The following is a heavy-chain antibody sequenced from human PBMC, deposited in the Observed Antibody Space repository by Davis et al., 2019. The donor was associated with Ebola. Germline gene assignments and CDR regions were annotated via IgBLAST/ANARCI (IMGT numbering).Heavy chain of an antibody. J-gene: IGHJ4*02. D-gene: IGHD5-18*01. V-gene: IGHV3-7*01. CDR1: GFTFSNSW. Sequence: GESLKISCAASGFTFSNSWMTWVRQVPGKGLEWVANIRQDGNDKNYVDSVKGRFTISRDNAKNSLYLQMNSLRAEDTAVYYCVRGGRYSYGAFDYWGQGTLVTVSS. CDR2: IRQDGNDK. CDR3: VRGGRYSYGAFDY.